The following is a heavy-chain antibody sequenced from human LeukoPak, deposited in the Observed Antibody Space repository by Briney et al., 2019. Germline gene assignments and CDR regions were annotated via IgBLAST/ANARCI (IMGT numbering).Heavy chain of an antibody. Sequence: GGSLRLSCAASGFTFSNYWMHWVRQAPGKGLVWVSSIKSNGRTTSYADSVKGRFTISRDNAKNTLYLQMNSLRVEDTAVYYRARDGRLDCYNGIVDNWGQGTLVTVSS. CDR1: GFTFSNYW. V-gene: IGHV3-74*01. J-gene: IGHJ4*02. CDR2: IKSNGRTT. D-gene: IGHD5-24*01. CDR3: ARDGRLDCYNGIVDN.